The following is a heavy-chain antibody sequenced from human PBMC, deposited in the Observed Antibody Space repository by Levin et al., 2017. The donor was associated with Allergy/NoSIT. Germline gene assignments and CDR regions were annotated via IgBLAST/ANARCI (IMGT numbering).Heavy chain of an antibody. CDR3: AGFARPEGVYDSSDSFDI. Sequence: GESLKISCAASGFTFSNYAMSWVRQAPGKGLEWVAGFRDTRYTNYADSVNGRFTISRDNSRNMFYLQMNSLRAEGKAVYYCAGFARPEGVYDSSDSFDIWGQGTMVTVSS. V-gene: IGHV3-23*01. CDR1: GFTFSNYA. J-gene: IGHJ3*02. D-gene: IGHD3-22*01. CDR2: FRDTRYT.